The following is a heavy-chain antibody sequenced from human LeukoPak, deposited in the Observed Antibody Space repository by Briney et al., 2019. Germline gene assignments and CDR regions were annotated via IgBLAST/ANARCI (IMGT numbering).Heavy chain of an antibody. D-gene: IGHD6-19*01. V-gene: IGHV3-23*01. Sequence: GGSLRLSCAASAFTFRSYGMSWVRQAPGKGLEWVSGISGSGDSTYYADSVKGRFTISRDNAKNTLYLQMNSLRAEDTAVYYCARGADTGYSSDSWGQGTLVTVSS. J-gene: IGHJ5*02. CDR1: AFTFRSYG. CDR2: ISGSGDST. CDR3: ARGADTGYSSDS.